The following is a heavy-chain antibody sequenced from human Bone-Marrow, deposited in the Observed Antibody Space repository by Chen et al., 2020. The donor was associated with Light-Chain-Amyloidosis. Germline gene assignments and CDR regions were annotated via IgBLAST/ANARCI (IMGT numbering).Heavy chain of an antibody. V-gene: IGHV3-21*01. CDR1: GFTFSDYS. CDR3: XREPTTDPLYYYGMDV. J-gene: IGHJ6*02. Sequence: EVQLVXSGGGLVKPGGSLRLSCAASGFTFSDYSLNWVRQAPGKGLEWVASISGDSNDIYYADSVKGRLTISRDNAXXXXXXXXXXXXXXXXXVXXXXREPTTDPLYYYGMDVWGQGSTVTVSS. D-gene: IGHD1-1*01. CDR2: ISGDSNDI.